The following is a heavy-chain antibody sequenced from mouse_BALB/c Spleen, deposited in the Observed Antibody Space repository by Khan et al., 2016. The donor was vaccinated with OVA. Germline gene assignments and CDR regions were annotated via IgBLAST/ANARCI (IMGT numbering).Heavy chain of an antibody. J-gene: IGHJ1*01. Sequence: EVKLVESGGGLVQPGGSRKLSYAASGFTFSSFGMHWVRQAPKKGLEWVAYISSGSSTIYYVDTVKGRFTISRDNPKNTLFLQMTSLRSEDTAMYYCARSGGNFHWYFDVWGAGTSVTVSS. D-gene: IGHD2-1*01. CDR2: ISSGSSTI. CDR1: GFTFSSFG. V-gene: IGHV5-17*02. CDR3: ARSGGNFHWYFDV.